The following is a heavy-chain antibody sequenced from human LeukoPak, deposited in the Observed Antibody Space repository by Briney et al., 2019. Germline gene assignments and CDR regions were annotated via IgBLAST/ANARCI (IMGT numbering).Heavy chain of an antibody. D-gene: IGHD6-6*01. Sequence: PGGSLRLSCAASGFTFSSYAMSWVRQAPGKGLEWVSPISGSGGSTYYADSVKGRFTISRDNSQNTLYLQMNRVRAEDTAVYYCAKGRSARPFEFIYWGQGTLVTVSS. J-gene: IGHJ4*02. V-gene: IGHV3-23*01. CDR3: AKGRSARPFEFIY. CDR1: GFTFSSYA. CDR2: ISGSGGST.